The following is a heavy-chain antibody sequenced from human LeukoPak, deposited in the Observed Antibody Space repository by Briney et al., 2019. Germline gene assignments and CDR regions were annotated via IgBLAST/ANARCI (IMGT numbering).Heavy chain of an antibody. CDR1: GYTFTSYY. V-gene: IGHV1-46*01. CDR2: INPSGGST. J-gene: IGHJ4*02. CDR3: ATTGSLG. D-gene: IGHD1-1*01. Sequence: ASVKVSCKASGYTFTSYYMHWVRQAPGQGLEWMGIINPSGGSTSYAEKFQGRVTITADTSTDTAYMELSSLRSEDTAVYYCATTGSLGWGQGTLVTVSS.